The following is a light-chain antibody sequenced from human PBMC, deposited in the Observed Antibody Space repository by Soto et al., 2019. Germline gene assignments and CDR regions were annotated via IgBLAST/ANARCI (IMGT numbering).Light chain of an antibody. V-gene: IGKV1-39*01. CDR1: QSVSSY. J-gene: IGKJ3*01. Sequence: DIQMTQSPSPPSASVGDRVDITCRTSQSVSSYLNWYQEKPGKAPKLLIYEASSLESGVPSRFSGSGSGTDFTLTISSLQPEDSATYYCQQSYSTPPFTFGPGTRVDI. CDR3: QQSYSTPPFT. CDR2: EAS.